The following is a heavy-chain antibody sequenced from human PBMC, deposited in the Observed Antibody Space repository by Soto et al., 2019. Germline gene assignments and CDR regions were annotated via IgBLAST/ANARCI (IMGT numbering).Heavy chain of an antibody. CDR2: IWYDGSNK. CDR3: GPDTLDY. CDR1: GFMFSSHG. J-gene: IGHJ4*02. V-gene: IGHV3-33*01. Sequence: QVQLVESGGGVVQPGRSLRLSCAASGFMFSSHGMHWIRQAPGKGLEWVAVIWYDGSNKYYADSVKGRFTISRDNSKNTLYLQMNSLGVEDTAVYYCGPDTLDYWGQGTLVTVSS.